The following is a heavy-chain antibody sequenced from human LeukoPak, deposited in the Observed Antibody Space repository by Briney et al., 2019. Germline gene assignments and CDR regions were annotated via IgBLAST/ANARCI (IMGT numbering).Heavy chain of an antibody. CDR1: GGTFSSYA. CDR3: ARLGSGYDSSGYSDY. J-gene: IGHJ4*02. CDR2: IIPILGLA. Sequence: GASVKVSCKASGGTFSSYAISWVRQAPGQGLEWMGRIIPILGLANYAQKFQGRVTITADKSTSTAYMELSSLRSEDTAVYYCARLGSGYDSSGYSDYWGQGTLVTVSS. V-gene: IGHV1-69*04. D-gene: IGHD3-22*01.